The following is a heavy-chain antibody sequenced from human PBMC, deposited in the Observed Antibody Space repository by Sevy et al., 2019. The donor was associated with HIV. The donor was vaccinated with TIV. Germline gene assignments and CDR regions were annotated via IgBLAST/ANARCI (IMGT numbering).Heavy chain of an antibody. J-gene: IGHJ5*02. CDR1: GFTFSSYE. D-gene: IGHD3-10*01. CDR3: ASTMVRGVIILDDWFDP. V-gene: IGHV3-48*03. Sequence: GGSLRLSCAASGFTFSSYEMNWVRQAPGKGLEWVSYISSSGSTIYYADSVKGRFTISRDNAKNSLYLQMNSLRAEDTAVYYCASTMVRGVIILDDWFDPWGQGTLVTVSS. CDR2: ISSSGSTI.